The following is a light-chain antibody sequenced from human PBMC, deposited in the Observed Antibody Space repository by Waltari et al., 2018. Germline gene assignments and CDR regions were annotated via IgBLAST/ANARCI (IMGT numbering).Light chain of an antibody. Sequence: DIPMPQSPSPLSAYVGYPVPITRRTNHGISNLLGWYQKQPGKPTKSLFYAASTLQDGVSSRFSGRGSGTDFTLTISSLQPEDVATYYCQHYDGFPYTFGQGTRVDI. J-gene: IGKJ2*01. CDR1: HGISNL. CDR2: AAS. CDR3: QHYDGFPYT. V-gene: IGKV1-16*01.